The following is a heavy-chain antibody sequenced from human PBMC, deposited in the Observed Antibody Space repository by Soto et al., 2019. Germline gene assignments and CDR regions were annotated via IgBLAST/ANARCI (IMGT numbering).Heavy chain of an antibody. V-gene: IGHV1-46*01. D-gene: IGHD1-1*01. CDR2: INPGSGST. CDR1: GYTFTSYY. CDR3: ARGHTTLTKIFQY. Sequence: GASVKVSCKASGYTFTSYYIHWVRQAPGQGLEWMGMINPGSGSTYYAQKFQGRVTMTRDTSTSTVYMELSSLRSEDTAVYYCARGHTTLTKIFQYWGQGTLVTVYS. J-gene: IGHJ4*02.